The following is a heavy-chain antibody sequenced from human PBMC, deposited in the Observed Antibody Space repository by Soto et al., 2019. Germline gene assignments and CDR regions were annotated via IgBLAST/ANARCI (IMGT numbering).Heavy chain of an antibody. Sequence: GGSLRLSCAASGFTFSSYGMHWVRQAPGKGLGWVAVIWYDGSNKYYADSVKGRFTISRDNSKNTLYLQMNSLRAEDTAVYYCARDEEYYDILTGSLYYYGMDVWGQGTTVTVSS. D-gene: IGHD3-9*01. CDR2: IWYDGSNK. V-gene: IGHV3-33*01. J-gene: IGHJ6*02. CDR3: ARDEEYYDILTGSLYYYGMDV. CDR1: GFTFSSYG.